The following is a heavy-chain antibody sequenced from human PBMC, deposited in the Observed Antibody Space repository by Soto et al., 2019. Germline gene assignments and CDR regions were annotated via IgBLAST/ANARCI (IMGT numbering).Heavy chain of an antibody. CDR2: IYYSGST. CDR1: GGSMSSYY. CDR3: ARDRGYSSTSVYYYYAMDV. J-gene: IGHJ6*02. D-gene: IGHD6-6*01. V-gene: IGHV4-59*01. Sequence: SETLSLTCTGSGGSMSSYYWSWIRQPPGKGLEWIGYIYYSGSTNYNPSLKSRVTISVDTSKNQFSLKLSSVTAADTAVYYCARDRGYSSTSVYYYYAMDVSGPGPTVTVSS.